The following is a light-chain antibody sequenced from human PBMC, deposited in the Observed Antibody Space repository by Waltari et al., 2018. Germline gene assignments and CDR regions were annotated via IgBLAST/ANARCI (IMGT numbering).Light chain of an antibody. CDR3: SSHTTAKTYV. CDR2: DVN. Sequence: QSALTQPASVSGSLGQSITISCTGTSSDVGAYTLVSWYQQQPGRTPRVIIFDVNDLPSGVSRRFSASKSGNTASLTISGLQAEDEADYYCSSHTTAKTYVFGTGTRVTVL. V-gene: IGLV2-14*03. J-gene: IGLJ1*01. CDR1: SSDVGAYTL.